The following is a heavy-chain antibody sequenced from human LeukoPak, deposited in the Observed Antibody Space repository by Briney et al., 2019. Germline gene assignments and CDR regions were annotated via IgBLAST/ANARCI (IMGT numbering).Heavy chain of an antibody. CDR1: GFTFSSHG. D-gene: IGHD3-22*01. CDR3: ASYSLVVSSTPFDY. Sequence: GGSLRLSCAAAGFTFSSHGMNCVRQAPGRGLEWVAGISPRGGITYYTDSVNGRFTICRDNAKTSLYLQRSSLRAEETAVYYCASYSLVVSSTPFDYWGQGTLVTVSS. J-gene: IGHJ4*02. CDR2: ISPRGGIT. V-gene: IGHV3-23*01.